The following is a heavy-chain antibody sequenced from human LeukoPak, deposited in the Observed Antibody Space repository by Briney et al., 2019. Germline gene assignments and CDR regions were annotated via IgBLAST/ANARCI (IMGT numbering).Heavy chain of an antibody. CDR2: IYYSGST. Sequence: SETLSLTCTVSGGSISSYYWSWTRQPPGKGLEWIGYIYYSGSTNYNPSLKSRVTISVDTSKNQFSLKLSSVTAADTAVYYCARGYAFDIWGQGTMVTVSS. J-gene: IGHJ3*02. CDR1: GGSISSYY. CDR3: ARGYAFDI. V-gene: IGHV4-59*01.